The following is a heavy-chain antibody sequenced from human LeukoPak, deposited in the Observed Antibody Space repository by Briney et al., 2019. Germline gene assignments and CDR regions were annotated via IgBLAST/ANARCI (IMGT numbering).Heavy chain of an antibody. CDR1: GFTFSSYS. Sequence: GGSLRLSCAASGFTFSSYSMNWVRQAPGKGLEWVSSISSSSSYIYYADSVKGRFTISRDNAKNSLYLQMNSLRAEDTAVYYCARDRDSYYDSSGYYYEAYWGQGTLVTVSS. CDR2: ISSSSSYI. V-gene: IGHV3-21*01. J-gene: IGHJ4*02. D-gene: IGHD3-22*01. CDR3: ARDRDSYYDSSGYYYEAY.